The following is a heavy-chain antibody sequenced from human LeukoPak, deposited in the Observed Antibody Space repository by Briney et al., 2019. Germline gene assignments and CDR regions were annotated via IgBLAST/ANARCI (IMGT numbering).Heavy chain of an antibody. D-gene: IGHD6-13*01. CDR3: ASNPRRIAAAVPFDY. CDR2: INPNSGGT. CDR1: GYTFTGYY. Sequence: GASVKVSCKASGYTFTGYYMHWLRQAPGQGLEWVGWINPNSGGTNYAQKFRGRVTMTRDTSISTAYMELSRLRSDDTAVYYCASNPRRIAAAVPFDYWGQGTLVTVSS. J-gene: IGHJ4*02. V-gene: IGHV1-2*02.